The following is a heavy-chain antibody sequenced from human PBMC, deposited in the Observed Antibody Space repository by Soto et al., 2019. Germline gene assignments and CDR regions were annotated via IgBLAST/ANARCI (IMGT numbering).Heavy chain of an antibody. J-gene: IGHJ6*03. CDR3: ARARGADFWGGYYTGHYYYYMDV. D-gene: IGHD3-3*01. CDR2: INHSGST. V-gene: IGHV4-34*01. CDR1: GGYFRGYD. Sequence: SETLSLTCAVYGGYFRGYDCSWIRQTTGKGLEWIGEINHSGSTNYNPSLKSRVTISVDTSKNQFSLKLSSVTAADTAVYHCARARGADFWGGYYTGHYYYYMDVWGKGTTVTVSS.